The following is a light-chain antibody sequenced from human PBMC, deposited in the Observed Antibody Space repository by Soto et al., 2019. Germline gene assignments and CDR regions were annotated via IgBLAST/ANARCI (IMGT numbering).Light chain of an antibody. CDR2: DVT. Sequence: QSALTQPRSVSGSPGQSVTISCTGTSSHHYVSWYQQHPGKAPKLLIYDVTKRPSGVPDRFSGSKSGNTASLTISGLQADDEADYYCCSYVGSYTVEMFGGGTKVTVL. CDR3: CSYVGSYTVEM. V-gene: IGLV2-11*01. CDR1: SSHHY. J-gene: IGLJ3*02.